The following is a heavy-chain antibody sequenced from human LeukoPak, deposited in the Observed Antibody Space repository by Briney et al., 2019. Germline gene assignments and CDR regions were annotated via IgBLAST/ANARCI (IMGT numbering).Heavy chain of an antibody. CDR3: ARENGDYAYFDY. Sequence: GASVKVSCKASGGTFSSYAISWVRQAPGQGLEWMGGIIPIFGTANYAQKFQGSVTITADESTSTAYMELSSLRSEDTAVYYCARENGDYAYFDYWGQGTLVTVSS. V-gene: IGHV1-69*01. J-gene: IGHJ4*02. CDR1: GGTFSSYA. CDR2: IIPIFGTA. D-gene: IGHD4-17*01.